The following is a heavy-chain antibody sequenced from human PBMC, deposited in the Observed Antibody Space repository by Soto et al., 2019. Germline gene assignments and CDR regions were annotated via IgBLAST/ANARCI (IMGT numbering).Heavy chain of an antibody. V-gene: IGHV1-45*02. Sequence: SVKVSCKASGYTFTYRYLHWVRQAPEQALEWMGWITPFNGNTNYAQKFQDRVTITRDRSMSTAYMELSSLRSEDTAMYFCAGGGAGSGPFTWELPDHWGQGTLVTVSS. CDR2: ITPFNGNT. J-gene: IGHJ4*02. CDR3: AGGGAGSGPFTWELPDH. CDR1: GYTFTYRY. D-gene: IGHD1-26*01.